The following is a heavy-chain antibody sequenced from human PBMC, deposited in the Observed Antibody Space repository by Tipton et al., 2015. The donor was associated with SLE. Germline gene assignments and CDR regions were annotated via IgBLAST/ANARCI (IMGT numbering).Heavy chain of an antibody. Sequence: TLSLTCNVSGYSIRSGFYWGWIRQSPGKGLEWIGNIYHTGTTYYNPSLRSRVTISVDTSKNQFSLKLSSVTAADTAVYYCARQGVRQWLVYWGQGTLVTVSS. CDR1: GYSIRSGFY. CDR3: ARQGVRQWLVY. D-gene: IGHD6-19*01. CDR2: IYHTGTT. V-gene: IGHV4-38-2*02. J-gene: IGHJ4*02.